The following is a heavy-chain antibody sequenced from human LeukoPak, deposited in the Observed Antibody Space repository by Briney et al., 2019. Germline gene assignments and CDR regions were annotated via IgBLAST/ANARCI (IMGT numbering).Heavy chain of an antibody. D-gene: IGHD3-10*01. CDR1: GFTFSSYW. J-gene: IGHJ4*02. V-gene: IGHV3-7*01. CDR2: INHNGNVN. Sequence: GGSLRLPCAASGFTFSSYWMNWARQAPGKGLEWVASINHNGNVNYYVDSVKGRFTISRDNAKNTLYLQMNSLRAEDTAVYYCARVTMVRGVILPFDYWGQGTLVTVSS. CDR3: ARVTMVRGVILPFDY.